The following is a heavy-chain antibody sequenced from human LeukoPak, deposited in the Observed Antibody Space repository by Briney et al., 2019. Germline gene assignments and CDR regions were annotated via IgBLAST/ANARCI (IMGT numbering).Heavy chain of an antibody. J-gene: IGHJ4*02. V-gene: IGHV4-38-2*02. CDR2: IYHSGST. D-gene: IGHD3-16*01. Sequence: PSETLSLTCTVSGYYISSGYYWAWIRQPPGKGLQWIGGIYHSGSTYYNPSLKSRVTISVDTSKNQFSLKLSSVTAADTAVYYCARRRDYVWGSYLFDYWGQGTLVTVSS. CDR3: ARRRDYVWGSYLFDY. CDR1: GYYISSGYY.